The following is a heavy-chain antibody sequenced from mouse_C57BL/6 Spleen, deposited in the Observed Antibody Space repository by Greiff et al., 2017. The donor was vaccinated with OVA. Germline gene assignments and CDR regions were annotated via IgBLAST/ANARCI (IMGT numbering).Heavy chain of an antibody. D-gene: IGHD1-1*01. CDR3: ARRKLYYGSSYAMDY. V-gene: IGHV5-17*01. J-gene: IGHJ4*01. CDR1: GFTFSDYG. CDR2: ISSGSSTI. Sequence: EVKLEESGGGLVKPGGSLKLSCAASGFTFSDYGMHWVRQAPEKGLEWVAYISSGSSTIYYADTVKGRFTISRDNAKYTLFLQMTSLRSEDTAMYYCARRKLYYGSSYAMDYWGQGTSVTVSS.